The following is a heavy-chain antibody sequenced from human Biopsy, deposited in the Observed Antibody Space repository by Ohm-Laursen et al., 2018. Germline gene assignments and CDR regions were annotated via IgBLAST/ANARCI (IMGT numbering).Heavy chain of an antibody. CDR2: ISPKSGDT. J-gene: IGHJ4*02. CDR1: GFSFTGYY. D-gene: IGHD6-19*01. Sequence: ASVKVSCKASGFSFTGYYLHWVRQAPGQGLEWMGWISPKSGDTNYAHKFQGNITMTRDTSRSTVYMELSSLGSADTAVYFCARNTGWYGDLYYFDYWGQGTLVTVSS. CDR3: ARNTGWYGDLYYFDY. V-gene: IGHV1-2*02.